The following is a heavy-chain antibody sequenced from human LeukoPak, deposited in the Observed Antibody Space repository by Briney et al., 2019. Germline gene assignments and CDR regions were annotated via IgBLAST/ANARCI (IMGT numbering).Heavy chain of an antibody. CDR2: ISGSGGST. Sequence: GGSLRLSCAASGFTFSSYEMNWVRQAPGKGLEWVSAISGSGGSTYYADSVKGRFTISRDNSKNTLYLQMNSLRAEDTAVYYCAKDRAGQPPYYFDYWGQGTLVTVSS. D-gene: IGHD2-2*01. V-gene: IGHV3-23*01. CDR3: AKDRAGQPPYYFDY. CDR1: GFTFSSYE. J-gene: IGHJ4*02.